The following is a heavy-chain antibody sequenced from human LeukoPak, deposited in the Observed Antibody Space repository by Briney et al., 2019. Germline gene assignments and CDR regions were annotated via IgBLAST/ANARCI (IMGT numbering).Heavy chain of an antibody. D-gene: IGHD2-21*02. J-gene: IGHJ4*02. CDR3: AKSDGYSLIDY. Sequence: SETLSLTCTVSGGSISSRNYYWGWIRQPPGKGLEWIGNIYYTGPTYYNASLESRVTISLDTSKNQFFLKLNSVTAADTAMYYCAKSDGYSLIDYLGQGTLVTVSS. CDR1: GGSISSRNYY. CDR2: IYYTGPT. V-gene: IGHV4-39*01.